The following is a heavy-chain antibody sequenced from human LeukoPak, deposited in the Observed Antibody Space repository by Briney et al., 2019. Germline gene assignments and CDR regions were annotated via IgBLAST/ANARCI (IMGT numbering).Heavy chain of an antibody. CDR2: INHSGST. D-gene: IGHD2-2*01. V-gene: IGHV4-34*01. J-gene: IGHJ4*02. CDR3: ARSPTKRVPEDY. CDR1: GGSFSGYY. Sequence: SETLSLTCAVYGGSFSGYYWSWIRQPPGKGLEWIGEINHSGSTNYNPSLKSRVTISVDTSKNQLSLKLSSVTAADTAVYYCARSPTKRVPEDYWGQGTLVTVSS.